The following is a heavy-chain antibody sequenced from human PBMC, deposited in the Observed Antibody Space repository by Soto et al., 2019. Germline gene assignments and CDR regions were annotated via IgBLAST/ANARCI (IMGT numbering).Heavy chain of an antibody. J-gene: IGHJ6*02. V-gene: IGHV3-33*01. D-gene: IGHD6-13*01. CDR3: ARERAYSSTVRLLGMDV. CDR2: IWYDGSNK. Sequence: PGGSLRLSCAASGFTFSSYGMHWVRQAPGKGLEWVAVIWYDGSNKYYADSVKGRFTISRDNSKNTLYLQMNSLRAEDTAVYYCARERAYSSTVRLLGMDVWGQGTTVTVS. CDR1: GFTFSSYG.